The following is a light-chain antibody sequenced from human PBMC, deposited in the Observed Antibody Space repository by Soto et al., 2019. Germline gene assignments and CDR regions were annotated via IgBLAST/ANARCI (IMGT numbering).Light chain of an antibody. CDR3: SAYTGTSAPYG. CDR1: RSDVGNYDL. CDR2: DVT. Sequence: QSALTQPISVSGTPGQTITISCTGTRSDVGNYDLVSWYQQHPGKAPVMIIYDVTNRPSGVSHRFSGSKSGNTASLTISGLQAEDEADYYCSAYTGTSAPYGLGTGTKVTVL. V-gene: IGLV2-14*02. J-gene: IGLJ1*01.